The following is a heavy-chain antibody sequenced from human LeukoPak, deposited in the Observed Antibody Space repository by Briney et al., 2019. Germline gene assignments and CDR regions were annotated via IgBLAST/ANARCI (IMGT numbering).Heavy chain of an antibody. D-gene: IGHD1-7*01. J-gene: IGHJ5*02. V-gene: IGHV3-7*01. Sequence: TGGSLRLSCAVSGFAFSSYWMSWVRQAPGKGLEGVANIKRDGSEKYYVDSVKGRFTISRDNAKNSLFLQMNSLTAEDTAVYYCARGQTTFGPSGQGTLVTVSS. CDR2: IKRDGSEK. CDR3: ARGQTTFGP. CDR1: GFAFSSYW.